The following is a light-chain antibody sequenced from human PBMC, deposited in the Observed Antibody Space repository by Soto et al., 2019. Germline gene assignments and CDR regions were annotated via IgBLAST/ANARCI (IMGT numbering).Light chain of an antibody. CDR3: QQYYSVPFT. J-gene: IGKJ3*01. CDR1: QSVLYSSDNKNY. Sequence: DIVMTQSPDSLAVSLGEWTTINCKSSQSVLYSSDNKNYLAWYQQKPGQPPKLLIYWASTRESGVPDRFSGSGSGTEFTLTISYLQAEDLAVYYCQQYYSVPFTFGPGTKVDIK. CDR2: WAS. V-gene: IGKV4-1*01.